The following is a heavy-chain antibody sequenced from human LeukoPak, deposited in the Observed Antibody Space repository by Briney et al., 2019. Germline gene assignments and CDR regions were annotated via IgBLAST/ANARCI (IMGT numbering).Heavy chain of an antibody. V-gene: IGHV3-21*01. CDR3: ARDHGYSYGYFDY. CDR1: GFTFSSYS. CDR2: ISSSSSSYI. Sequence: GGSLRLSCAASGFTFSSYSMNWVRQAPGKGLEWVSSISSSSSSYIYYADSVKGRFTISRDNAKNSLYLQMNSLRAEDTAVYYCARDHGYSYGYFDYWGQGTLVTVSS. J-gene: IGHJ4*02. D-gene: IGHD5-18*01.